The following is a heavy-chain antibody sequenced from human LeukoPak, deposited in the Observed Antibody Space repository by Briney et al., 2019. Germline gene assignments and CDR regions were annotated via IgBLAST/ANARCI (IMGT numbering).Heavy chain of an antibody. CDR2: IHTSGST. CDR1: GCSISSYY. CDR3: AREGTDYDILTGFYYYYGMDV. J-gene: IGHJ6*02. Sequence: PSETLSLTCTVSGCSISSYYWSWIRQPAGKGLEWMGRIHTSGSTNYKPSLKSRVTMSVDTSKNQFSLKLSSVTAADTAVYYCAREGTDYDILTGFYYYYGMDVWGQGTTVTVSS. V-gene: IGHV4-4*07. D-gene: IGHD3-9*01.